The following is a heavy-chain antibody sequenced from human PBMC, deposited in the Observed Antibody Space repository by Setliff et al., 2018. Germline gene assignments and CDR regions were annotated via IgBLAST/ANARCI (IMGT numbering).Heavy chain of an antibody. D-gene: IGHD3-10*01. CDR2: IYPGDSDT. Sequence: GESLKISCKGSGYSFTSYWIGWVRQMPGKGLEWMGIIYPGDSDTRYSPSFQGQVTISADKSISTAYLQWSSLKASDTAIYYCGRRQPVDYGLNSRYKNWFDYWGQGTLVTVSS. J-gene: IGHJ5*01. CDR3: GRRQPVDYGLNSRYKNWFDY. CDR1: GYSFTSYW. V-gene: IGHV5-51*01.